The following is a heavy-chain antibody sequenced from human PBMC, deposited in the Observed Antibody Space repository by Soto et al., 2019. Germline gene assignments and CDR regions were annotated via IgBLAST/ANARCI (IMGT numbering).Heavy chain of an antibody. CDR2: ISAYNGNT. Sequence: ASVKVSCKASGYTFTSYGISWVRQAPGQGLEWMGWISAYNGNTNYAQKLQGRVTMTTDTSTSTAYMELRSLRSDDTAVYYCASSKYSSGWPNLDYWGQGTLVTVSS. V-gene: IGHV1-18*04. CDR3: ASSKYSSGWPNLDY. J-gene: IGHJ4*02. CDR1: GYTFTSYG. D-gene: IGHD6-19*01.